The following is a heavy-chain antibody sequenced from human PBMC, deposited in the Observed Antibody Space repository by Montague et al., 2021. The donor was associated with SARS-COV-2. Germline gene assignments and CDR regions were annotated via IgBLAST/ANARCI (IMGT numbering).Heavy chain of an antibody. CDR2: IHYSGST. Sequence: SETLSLTCTVSGGSVSSGGYYWSWIRQPPGKGLEWIGYIHYSGSTNYNPSLKSRVTISLDTSKNQFSLKLTSVTAADTAVYYCARVSVDADATRSDYWGQGTLVTVSS. D-gene: IGHD5-12*01. CDR1: GGSVSSGGYY. V-gene: IGHV4-61*08. CDR3: ARVSVDADATRSDY. J-gene: IGHJ4*02.